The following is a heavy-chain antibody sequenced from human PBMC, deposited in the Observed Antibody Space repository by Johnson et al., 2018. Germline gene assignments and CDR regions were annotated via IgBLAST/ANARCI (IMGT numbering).Heavy chain of an antibody. Sequence: VQLVESGGGLIQPGGSLRLSCAASGFTFSSYAMSWVRQAPGMGLEWVSTISGSSGRTYYADSVKGRFSISRDNSKNTLYLQMNSLRVEDTAVFYCAKSQRGIAVLLATYFQRWGQGTLVTVSS. J-gene: IGHJ1*01. D-gene: IGHD6-19*01. CDR3: AKSQRGIAVLLATYFQR. CDR2: ISGSSGRT. CDR1: GFTFSSYA. V-gene: IGHV3-23*04.